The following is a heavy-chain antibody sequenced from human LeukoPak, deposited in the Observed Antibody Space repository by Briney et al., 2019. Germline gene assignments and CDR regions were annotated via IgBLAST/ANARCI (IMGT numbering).Heavy chain of an antibody. CDR1: GDSLTSGSRY. D-gene: IGHD4-17*01. CDR3: ARCMSELDYGDYAYYYHMDV. J-gene: IGHJ6*04. V-gene: IGHV4-61*09. CDR2: FYSSTRT. Sequence: KASQTLSLTCTVSGDSLTSGSRYWSWIRQPAGKGLEWIGHFYSSTRTTYNPSLESRVTISGYTAKNQFSLKLDSVTAADTAVYFCARCMSELDYGDYAYYYHMDVWGKGTTVTVSS.